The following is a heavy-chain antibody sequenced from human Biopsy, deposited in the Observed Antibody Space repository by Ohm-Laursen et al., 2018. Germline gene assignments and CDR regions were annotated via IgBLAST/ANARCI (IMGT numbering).Heavy chain of an antibody. CDR3: ARDYDTSGYYYVS. J-gene: IGHJ5*02. Sequence: GTLSLTCAVSGGSISNNNYYWGWIRQPPGKGLEWIGSIFYRGSTHYKPSLKSRVNISVYTSKNQFSLKLNSVTAADTAVYYCARDYDTSGYYYVSWGQGTLVTVSS. D-gene: IGHD3-22*01. V-gene: IGHV4-39*01. CDR2: IFYRGST. CDR1: GGSISNNNYY.